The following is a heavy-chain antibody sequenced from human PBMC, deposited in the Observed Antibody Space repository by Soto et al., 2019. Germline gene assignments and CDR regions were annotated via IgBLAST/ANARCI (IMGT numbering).Heavy chain of an antibody. J-gene: IGHJ6*02. CDR3: TRDRCAPDGGTDDGYDYRYGMDV. D-gene: IGHD1-1*01. CDR2: IKEDGSEG. V-gene: IGHV3-7*05. CDR1: GFTFSTYW. Sequence: EVQLVESGGGLVQPGGSLRLSCAASGFTFSTYWMNWVRQAPGKGLEWVANIKEDGSEGYYVDSVKGRFTISRDNAKNSQYPDINSLRGEDKAVYYCTRDRCAPDGGTDDGYDYRYGMDVWGQGTKVTVSS.